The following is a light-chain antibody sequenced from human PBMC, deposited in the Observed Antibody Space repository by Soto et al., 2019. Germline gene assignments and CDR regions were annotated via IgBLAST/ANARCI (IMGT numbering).Light chain of an antibody. CDR1: QSVSSSY. V-gene: IGKV3-20*01. CDR3: QQYGSLPWT. CDR2: GAA. J-gene: IGKJ1*01. Sequence: EIVLTQSPGTLSLSPGERATLSCRASQSVSSSYLAWYQQKPGQAPRLLIYGAASRATGIPARLSGSGSGTDFPLTISRLEPEDLVVYYCQQYGSLPWTFGPGTKVELK.